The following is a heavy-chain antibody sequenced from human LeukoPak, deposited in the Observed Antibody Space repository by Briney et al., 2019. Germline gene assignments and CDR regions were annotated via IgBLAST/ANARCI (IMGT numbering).Heavy chain of an antibody. CDR3: ARVATTNLPHDAFDI. J-gene: IGHJ3*02. CDR1: GYTFTGYY. V-gene: IGHV1-2*02. Sequence: VASVKVSCKASGYTFTGYYMHWVRQAPGQGLEWMGWINPNSGGTNYAQKFQGRVTMTRDTSISTAYMELSRLRSDDTAVYYCARVATTNLPHDAFDIWGQGTMVTVSS. CDR2: INPNSGGT. D-gene: IGHD5-12*01.